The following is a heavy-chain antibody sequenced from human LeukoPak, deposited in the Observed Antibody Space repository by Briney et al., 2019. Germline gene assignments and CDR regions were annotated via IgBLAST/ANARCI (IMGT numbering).Heavy chain of an antibody. CDR3: ARDRGVGAISPINWFDP. Sequence: GGSLRLSCAASGFTFSSYAMHWVRQAPGTGLERVAVISYDGSNKYYADSVKGRFTISRDNSKNTLYLQMNSLRAEDTAVYYCARDRGVGAISPINWFDPWGQGTLVTVSS. D-gene: IGHD1-26*01. J-gene: IGHJ5*02. CDR2: ISYDGSNK. V-gene: IGHV3-30-3*01. CDR1: GFTFSSYA.